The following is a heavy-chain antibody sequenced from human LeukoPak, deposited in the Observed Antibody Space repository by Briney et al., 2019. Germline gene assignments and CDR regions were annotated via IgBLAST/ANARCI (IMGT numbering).Heavy chain of an antibody. CDR2: IKQDGSEK. J-gene: IGHJ4*02. Sequence: GGSLRLSCAASGFTFTKYWMTWVRQAPGKGLEWVANIKQDGSEKFYVDSVKGGFTISRDNAKNSLGLQINSLGAEDTAVYYCARGLDCRSTSCYLDNWGQGTLVTVSS. CDR3: ARGLDCRSTSCYLDN. V-gene: IGHV3-7*01. CDR1: GFTFTKYW. D-gene: IGHD2-2*01.